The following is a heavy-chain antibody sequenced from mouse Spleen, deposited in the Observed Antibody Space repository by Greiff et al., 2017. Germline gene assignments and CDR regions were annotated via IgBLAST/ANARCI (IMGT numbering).Heavy chain of an antibody. J-gene: IGHJ4*01. D-gene: IGHD2-4*01. CDR3: AREDYDYPYAMDY. CDR2: IWSDGST. Sequence: VQLQQSGPGLVAPSQSLSITCTVSGFSLTSYGVHWVRQPPGKGLEWLVVIWSDGSTTYNSALKSRLSISKDNSKSQVFLKMNSLQTDDTAMYYCAREDYDYPYAMDYWGQGTSVTVSS. CDR1: GFSLTSYG. V-gene: IGHV2-6*03.